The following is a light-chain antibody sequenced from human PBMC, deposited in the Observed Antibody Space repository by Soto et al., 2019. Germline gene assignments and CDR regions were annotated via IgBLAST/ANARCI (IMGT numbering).Light chain of an antibody. CDR1: QDITDN. CDR2: DAS. Sequence: DIQMTQSPSSLSASVGDRFTITYHASQDITDNLNWYQQKRGKAPKLLIFDASNLETGVQPRLSGSGSRRDFTFSINSPQPDDGAPYFCQHFYIPPFNFGPGTKVDI. CDR3: QHFYIPPFN. J-gene: IGKJ3*01. V-gene: IGKV1-33*01.